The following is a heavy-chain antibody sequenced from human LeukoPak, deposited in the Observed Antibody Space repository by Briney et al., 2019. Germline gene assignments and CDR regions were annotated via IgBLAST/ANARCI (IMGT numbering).Heavy chain of an antibody. CDR2: INPSGGST. CDR1: GYTFTSYY. V-gene: IGHV1-46*01. D-gene: IGHD3-3*01. CDR3: ARRGITIFGVAAAYYYYYMDV. Sequence: ASVKVSCKASGYTFTSYYMHWVRQAPGQGLEWMGIINPSGGSTSYAQKFQGRVTMTMDMSTSTVYMELSSLRSEDTAVYYCARRGITIFGVAAAYYYYYMDVWGKGTTVTVSS. J-gene: IGHJ6*03.